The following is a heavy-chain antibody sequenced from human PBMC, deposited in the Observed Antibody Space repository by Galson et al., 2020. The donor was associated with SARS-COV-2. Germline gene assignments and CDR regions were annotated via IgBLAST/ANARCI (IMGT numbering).Heavy chain of an antibody. D-gene: IGHD3-10*01. CDR2: TKTKNEGGTT. J-gene: IGHJ6*02. V-gene: IGHV3-15*01. CDR1: GFSFTSAW. CDR3: AIDRFGELFNYGVDV. Sequence: GESLQISCATSGFSFTSAWMSWVRQAPGKGLEWIGRTKTKNEGGTTDYAASVKGRFTISKDDSKDTLYLQMNSLKIEDRGVYYCAIDRFGELFNYGVDVWGQGTTVTVSS.